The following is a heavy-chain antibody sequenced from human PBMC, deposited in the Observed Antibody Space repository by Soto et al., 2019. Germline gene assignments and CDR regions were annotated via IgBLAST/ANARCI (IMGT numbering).Heavy chain of an antibody. D-gene: IGHD3-16*01. Sequence: QGQLVQSGPEVKTVGSSVKLSCKDSGGLFSSFAISWVRQAPGQGFEWLGGILPVFGQTNYPEKFQDRVTITADESTNTAYMELSSLTSGDTAIYYCARGGSPYVWFNEFWGQGTLVTVSS. CDR2: ILPVFGQT. J-gene: IGHJ4*02. V-gene: IGHV1-69*01. CDR1: GGLFSSFA. CDR3: ARGGSPYVWFNEF.